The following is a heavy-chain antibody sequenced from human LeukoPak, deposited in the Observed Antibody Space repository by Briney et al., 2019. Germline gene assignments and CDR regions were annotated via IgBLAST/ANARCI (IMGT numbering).Heavy chain of an antibody. Sequence: GASVKVSCKASGYTFTGYYMHWVRQAPGQGLEWMGGIIPIFGTANYAQKFQGRVTITTDESTSTAYMELSSLRSEDTAVYYCASSDYYYYYYMDVWGKGTTVTVSS. CDR1: GYTFTGYY. CDR2: IIPIFGTA. V-gene: IGHV1-69*05. J-gene: IGHJ6*03. CDR3: ASSDYYYYYYMDV.